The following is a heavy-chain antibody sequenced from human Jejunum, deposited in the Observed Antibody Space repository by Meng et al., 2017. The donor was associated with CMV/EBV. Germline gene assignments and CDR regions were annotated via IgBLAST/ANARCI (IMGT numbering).Heavy chain of an antibody. Sequence: ASGYTLTAEFMFWVRPAPGQGLEWMGWINSNSGATNYAQKFQGRVTMTRDTSISTVYMDLSSLRSDDTAVYYCVTYSGSSRWFGPWGQGTLVTVSS. D-gene: IGHD1-26*01. CDR1: GYTLTAEF. V-gene: IGHV1-2*02. CDR2: INSNSGAT. J-gene: IGHJ5*02. CDR3: VTYSGSSRWFGP.